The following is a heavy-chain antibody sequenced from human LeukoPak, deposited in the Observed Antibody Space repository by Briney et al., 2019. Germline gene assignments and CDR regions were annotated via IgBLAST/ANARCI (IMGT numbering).Heavy chain of an antibody. CDR3: SRSTGGLDS. CDR2: VSSSGTT. D-gene: IGHD2-8*02. Sequence: SQTLSLTCTVSGVSIRSGESYWGWIRQPPGEGLEWIACVSSSGTTYYNPSLKSRVSISLDTSGNQLSLKLSSVTAADTAVYYCSRSTGGLDSWGQGTLVSVSS. V-gene: IGHV4-30-4*01. CDR1: GVSIRSGESY. J-gene: IGHJ4*02.